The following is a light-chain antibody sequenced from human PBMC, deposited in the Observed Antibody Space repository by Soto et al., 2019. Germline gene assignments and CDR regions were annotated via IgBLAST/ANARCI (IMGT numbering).Light chain of an antibody. CDR3: SSYAGSKNF. J-gene: IGLJ2*01. CDR2: EVS. V-gene: IGLV2-8*01. Sequence: QSALTQPPSASGSPGQSVTISCTGTSSDVGGYNYVSWYQQRPGKAPRLMIYEVSKRPSGVPDRFSGSKSGNTASLTVSGLQAEDEADYYCSSYAGSKNFFGGGIKLTVL. CDR1: SSDVGGYNY.